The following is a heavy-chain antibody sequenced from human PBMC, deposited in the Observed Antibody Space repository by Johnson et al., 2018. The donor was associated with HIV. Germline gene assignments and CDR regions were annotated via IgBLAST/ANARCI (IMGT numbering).Heavy chain of an antibody. CDR2: ISYDGSNK. V-gene: IGHV3-30*04. J-gene: IGHJ3*02. Sequence: QVQLVESGGGVVQPGRSLRLSCAASGFTFSSYAMHWVRQAPGKGLEWVAVISYDGSNKYYADSVKGRFTISRDNSKNTLYLQMNSLRAEDTAVYYCARSEYDYYDSSGYDAFDIWGQGTMVTVSP. D-gene: IGHD3-22*01. CDR3: ARSEYDYYDSSGYDAFDI. CDR1: GFTFSSYA.